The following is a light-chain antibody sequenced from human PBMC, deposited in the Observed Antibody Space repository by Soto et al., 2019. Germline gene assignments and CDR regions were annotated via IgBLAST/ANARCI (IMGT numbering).Light chain of an antibody. CDR1: SSDVGGYNY. CDR2: DVT. J-gene: IGLJ1*01. Sequence: SLLTQPASVSGSPGQWITISCTGTSSDVGGYNYVSWYQHHPGKAPKLIIYDVTNRPSGVSNPFSGSKSGNTASLTISGLQPEDEADYYCSSYTTSNTRQIVFGTGTKVTVL. CDR3: SSYTTSNTRQIV. V-gene: IGLV2-14*03.